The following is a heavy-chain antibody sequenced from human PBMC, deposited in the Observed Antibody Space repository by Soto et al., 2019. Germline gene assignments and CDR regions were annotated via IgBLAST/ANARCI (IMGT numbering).Heavy chain of an antibody. CDR3: ATLSAPFDF. CDR1: GMNFGGYW. CDR2: INTDGTST. Sequence: PGGSLRLSCEASGMNFGGYWMHWVRQAPGKGLVWVSEINTDGTSTNYADSLKGRFTISRDNARDTLYLQMNSLSVEDTAVYYCATLSAPFDFWGQGALVTVSS. J-gene: IGHJ4*02. D-gene: IGHD6-6*01. V-gene: IGHV3-74*01.